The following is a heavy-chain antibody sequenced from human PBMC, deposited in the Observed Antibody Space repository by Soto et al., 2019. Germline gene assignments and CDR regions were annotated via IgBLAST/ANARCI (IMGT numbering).Heavy chain of an antibody. CDR3: ARDRGSYGYDY. Sequence: SVKVSCKASGGTFSSYAISWVRQTPGQGLEWMGGIIPIVGAANYAQKFQGRVTITADESTSTAYMELSSLSPEDTAVYYCARDRGSYGYDYWGQGTLVTVSS. V-gene: IGHV1-69*13. CDR1: GGTFSSYA. J-gene: IGHJ4*02. CDR2: IIPIVGAA. D-gene: IGHD5-18*01.